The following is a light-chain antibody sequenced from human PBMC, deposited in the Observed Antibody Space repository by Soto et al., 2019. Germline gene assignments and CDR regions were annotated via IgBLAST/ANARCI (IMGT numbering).Light chain of an antibody. Sequence: DIQMTQSPSSLSASVGDRVTITCQASQDFSNYVNWYQQKLGKAPKLLIYDASNLETGVPSRFSGSGSGTYFSFTISSLQPEDFATYYCQQYSNLITFGQGTRLE. V-gene: IGKV1-33*01. J-gene: IGKJ5*01. CDR2: DAS. CDR1: QDFSNY. CDR3: QQYSNLIT.